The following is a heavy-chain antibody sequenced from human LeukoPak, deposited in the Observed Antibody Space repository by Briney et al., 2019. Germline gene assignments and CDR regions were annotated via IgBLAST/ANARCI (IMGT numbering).Heavy chain of an antibody. V-gene: IGHV3-9*01. D-gene: IGHD3-22*01. J-gene: IGHJ4*02. Sequence: GRSLRLSCAASGFTFDDYAMHWVRQAPGKGLEWVSGISWNSGSIGYADSVKGRFTNSRDNAKNSLYLQMNSLRAEDTALYYCAKDRYSSGYYYLDYWGQGTLVTVSS. CDR2: ISWNSGSI. CDR1: GFTFDDYA. CDR3: AKDRYSSGYYYLDY.